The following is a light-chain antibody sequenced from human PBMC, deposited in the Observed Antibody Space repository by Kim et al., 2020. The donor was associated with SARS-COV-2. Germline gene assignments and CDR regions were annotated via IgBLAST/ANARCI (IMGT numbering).Light chain of an antibody. J-gene: IGLJ2*01. V-gene: IGLV1-47*01. CDR3: AAWDDSLSGVV. CDR1: SSNIGSKY. CDR2: RNN. Sequence: GRRVTISCSGSSSNIGSKYVYWYQQLPGTAPKLLIYRNNQRPSGVPDRFSGSKSGTSASLAISGLRSEDEADYYCAAWDDSLSGVVFGGGTQLTVL.